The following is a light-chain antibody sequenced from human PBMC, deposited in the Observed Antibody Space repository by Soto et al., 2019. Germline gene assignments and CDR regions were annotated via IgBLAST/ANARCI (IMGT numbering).Light chain of an antibody. CDR3: SSYAGSNNVV. Sequence: QSALTQPPSASGSPGQSATISCTGTSSDVGGYKYVSWYQQHPGKAPKLMIYEVSERPSGVPDRFSGSKSGNTASLTVSGLQAEDEADYYCSSYAGSNNVVFGGGTKLTVL. CDR1: SSDVGGYKY. V-gene: IGLV2-8*01. CDR2: EVS. J-gene: IGLJ3*02.